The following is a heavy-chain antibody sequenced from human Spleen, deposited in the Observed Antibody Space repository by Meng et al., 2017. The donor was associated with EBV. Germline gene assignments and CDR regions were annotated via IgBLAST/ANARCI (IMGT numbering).Heavy chain of an antibody. V-gene: IGHV4-4*02. CDR1: GDSISNNNW. CDR3: ARTESLAVAGSLGY. CDR2: IYHGGST. J-gene: IGHJ4*02. D-gene: IGHD6-19*01. Sequence: QAQLHEPGPGLVKPSGTLALMCTVSGDSISNNNWWSWVRQTPGKGLEWIAEIYHGGSTNYNPSLKSRVTISIDKSKNQFSLRLSSVTAADTAVYFCARTESLAVAGSLGYWGQGTLVTVSS.